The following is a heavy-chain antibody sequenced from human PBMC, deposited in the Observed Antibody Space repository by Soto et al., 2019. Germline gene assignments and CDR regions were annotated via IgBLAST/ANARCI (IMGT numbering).Heavy chain of an antibody. CDR1: GGSISSGDHS. J-gene: IGHJ2*01. CDR3: ARGGSGERYWYFDI. Sequence: SETLSLTCTVSGGSISSGDHSWSWIRQPPGRGLEWIGYIYFSGSTYYNPSFQRRITISLDRSKSQFSLKLSSVTAADSAVYYCARGGSGERYWYFDIWGRGTLVTVPQ. CDR2: IYFSGST. V-gene: IGHV4-30-4*01. D-gene: IGHD5-12*01.